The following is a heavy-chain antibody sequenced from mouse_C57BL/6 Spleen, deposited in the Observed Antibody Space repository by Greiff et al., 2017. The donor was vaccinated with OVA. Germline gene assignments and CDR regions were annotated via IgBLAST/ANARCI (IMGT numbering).Heavy chain of an antibody. CDR2: ISYDGSN. CDR3: ARDRGTTGEFAY. V-gene: IGHV3-6*01. CDR1: GYSITSGYY. J-gene: IGHJ3*01. D-gene: IGHD1-1*01. Sequence: DVKVEESGPGLVKPSQSLSLTCSVTGYSITSGYYWNWIRQFPGNKLEWMGYISYDGSNNYNPSLKNRISITRDTSKNQFFLKLNSVTTEDTATYYCARDRGTTGEFAYWGQGTLVTVSA.